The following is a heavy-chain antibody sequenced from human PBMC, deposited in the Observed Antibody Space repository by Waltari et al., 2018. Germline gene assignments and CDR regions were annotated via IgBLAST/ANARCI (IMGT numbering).Heavy chain of an antibody. J-gene: IGHJ4*02. CDR1: GCSISSSSYY. D-gene: IGHD3-10*01. CDR2: IYYSGST. V-gene: IGHV4-39*07. CDR3: ARGIQHYGSVDY. Sequence: QLQLQESGPGLVKPSETLSLTCTVSGCSISSSSYYWGWIRQPPGKGLEWIGSIYYSGSTYYNPSLKSRVTISVDTSKNQFSLKLSSVTAADTAVYYCARGIQHYGSVDYWGQGTLVTVSS.